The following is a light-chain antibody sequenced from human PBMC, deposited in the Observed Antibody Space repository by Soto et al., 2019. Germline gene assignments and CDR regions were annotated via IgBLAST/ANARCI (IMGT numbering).Light chain of an antibody. CDR2: RAS. Sequence: DIQMTQSPSTLSASVGDRVTITCRASQSISSWLAWYQQKPGKAPKLLIYRASALETGVPSRFSGSGSGTEFTLNISSLQPDDFANYYCLQYNTYWTFGQGTKVEIK. V-gene: IGKV1-5*03. CDR3: LQYNTYWT. CDR1: QSISSW. J-gene: IGKJ1*01.